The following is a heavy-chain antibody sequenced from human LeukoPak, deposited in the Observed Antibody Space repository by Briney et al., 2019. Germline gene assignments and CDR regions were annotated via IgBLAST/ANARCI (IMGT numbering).Heavy chain of an antibody. CDR3: AREFRGSSWYFGMDV. D-gene: IGHD2-15*01. CDR2: IYYSGST. CDR1: GGSISSYY. Sequence: PSETLSLTCTVSGGSISSYYWSWIRQPPGKGLEWIGYIYYSGSTNYNPSLKSRVTISVDTSKNQFSLELSSVTAADTAVYYCAREFRGSSWYFGMDVWGQGTTVTVSS. V-gene: IGHV4-59*01. J-gene: IGHJ6*02.